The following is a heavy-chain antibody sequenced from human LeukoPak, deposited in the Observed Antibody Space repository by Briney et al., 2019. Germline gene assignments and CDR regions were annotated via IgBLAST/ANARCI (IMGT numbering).Heavy chain of an antibody. D-gene: IGHD3-9*01. CDR3: ARAPLAPYYDILTGGWYFDL. J-gene: IGHJ2*01. Sequence: PSETLSLTCTVSGGSISSSSYYWGWIRQPPGKGLEWIGSIYYSGSTYYNPSLKSRVTISVDTSKNQFSLKLSSVTAADTAVYYCARAPLAPYYDILTGGWYFDLWGRGTLVTVSS. V-gene: IGHV4-39*07. CDR2: IYYSGST. CDR1: GGSISSSSYY.